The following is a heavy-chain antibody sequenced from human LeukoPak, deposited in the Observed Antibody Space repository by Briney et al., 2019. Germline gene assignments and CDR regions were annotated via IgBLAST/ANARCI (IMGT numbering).Heavy chain of an antibody. Sequence: PGGSLRLSCAASGFTFRSSWMNWFRQSSGKGLEWVANINQDGSEEYYVDSVKGRFTISRDNAKNSLYLQINSLRAEDTAVYYCASGLYWGQGTLVTVSS. CDR1: GFTFRSSW. CDR2: INQDGSEE. V-gene: IGHV3-7*01. CDR3: ASGLY. J-gene: IGHJ4*02.